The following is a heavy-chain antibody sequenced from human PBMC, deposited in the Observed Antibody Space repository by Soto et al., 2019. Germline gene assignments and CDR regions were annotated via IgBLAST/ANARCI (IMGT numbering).Heavy chain of an antibody. CDR3: NRDSEYDFWSGYL. Sequence: QERLVQSGAEVRKPGSSVKVSCKVTGGTSTRYAINWVRQAPGLGLEWMGGIVPMFGTSKYAQKFQGRVTITADTSTNIAYMELRSLRYEDTAVYYCNRDSEYDFWSGYLWGQGTLVSVSS. D-gene: IGHD3-3*01. CDR1: GGTSTRYA. V-gene: IGHV1-69*06. CDR2: IVPMFGTS. J-gene: IGHJ4*02.